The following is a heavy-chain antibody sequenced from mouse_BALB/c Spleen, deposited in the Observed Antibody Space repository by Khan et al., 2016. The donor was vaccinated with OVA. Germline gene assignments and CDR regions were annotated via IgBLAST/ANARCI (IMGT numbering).Heavy chain of an antibody. J-gene: IGHJ3*01. CDR1: GFTFSDYY. Sequence: EVELVESGGGLVKPGGSLKLSCAASGFTFSDYYMYWVRQTPEKRLVWVATISDGGSSTFYPDSVKGRFTISRDNAKNNLDLQMSSLKSEDTAIYYCARAGYGGFAYWGQGTLVTVSA. D-gene: IGHD1-1*02. V-gene: IGHV5-4*02. CDR3: ARAGYGGFAY. CDR2: ISDGGSST.